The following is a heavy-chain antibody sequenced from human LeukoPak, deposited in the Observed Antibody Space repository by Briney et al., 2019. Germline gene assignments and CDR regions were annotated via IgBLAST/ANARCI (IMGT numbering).Heavy chain of an antibody. CDR2: IYYSGST. Sequence: RPSETLPLTCTVSGFSISSYYWSWIRQPPGKGLEWIGYIYYSGSTNYNPSLKSRVTISVDTAKNQFSLKLSSVTAADTAVYYCARDSSVYAQLDYWGQGTLVTVSS. J-gene: IGHJ4*02. D-gene: IGHD3-22*01. V-gene: IGHV4-59*01. CDR1: GFSISSYY. CDR3: ARDSSVYAQLDY.